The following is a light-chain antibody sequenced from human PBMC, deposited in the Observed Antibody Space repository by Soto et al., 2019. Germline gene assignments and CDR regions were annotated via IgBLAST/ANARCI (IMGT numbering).Light chain of an antibody. CDR3: QQYGTSPLT. J-gene: IGKJ4*01. CDR2: GVS. V-gene: IGKV3-20*01. CDR1: QTVRSNF. Sequence: EVALTQSPGTLSLSPGERATLSCRPSQTVRSNFLAWYQQKPGQAPRLLIYGVSSRVTGIPDRFSGSVSGTDFTLTISRLEPEDFAVYYCQQYGTSPLTFGGGTKVEIK.